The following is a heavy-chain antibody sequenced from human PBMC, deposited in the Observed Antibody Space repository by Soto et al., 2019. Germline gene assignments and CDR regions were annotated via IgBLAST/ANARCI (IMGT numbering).Heavy chain of an antibody. D-gene: IGHD5-18*01. CDR1: GFTFSSYE. CDR3: ARDNAAMVLATHYYYGMDV. J-gene: IGHJ6*02. V-gene: IGHV3-48*03. CDR2: ISSSGSTI. Sequence: SLRLSCAASGFTFSSYEMNWVRQAPGKGLEWVSYISSSGSTIYYADSVKGRFTISRDNARNSLYLQMNSLRAEDTAVYYCARDNAAMVLATHYYYGMDVWGQGTTVTVSS.